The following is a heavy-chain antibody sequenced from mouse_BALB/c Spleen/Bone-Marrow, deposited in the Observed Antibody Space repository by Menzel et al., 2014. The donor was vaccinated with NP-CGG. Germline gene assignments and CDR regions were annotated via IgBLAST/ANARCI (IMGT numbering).Heavy chain of an antibody. Sequence: VQLQQSGAELVKPGASVKLSCTASGFNIKDTYLHWVKQRPEQGLDWIGRIDPASGNTKYDPKFQGKATITADTSSNTGYLQLSSLTSEDTAVYYCASYRYGWYFDVWGAGTTVTVSS. D-gene: IGHD2-14*01. CDR2: IDPASGNT. J-gene: IGHJ1*01. V-gene: IGHV14-3*02. CDR1: GFNIKDTY. CDR3: ASYRYGWYFDV.